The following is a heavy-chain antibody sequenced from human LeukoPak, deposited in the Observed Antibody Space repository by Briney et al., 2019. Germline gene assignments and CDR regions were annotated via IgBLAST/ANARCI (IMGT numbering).Heavy chain of an antibody. CDR3: ATAHCSGGSCSPYYFDY. CDR1: GFTFSVYG. CDR2: ISSSSTYI. Sequence: GGSLRLSCAASGFTFSVYGMNWVRRAPGKGLEWVSSISSSSTYIYYADSVKGRFTISRDNAKNSLYLQMNSLRAEDTAVYYCATAHCSGGSCSPYYFDYWGQGTLVTVSS. V-gene: IGHV3-21*01. D-gene: IGHD2-15*01. J-gene: IGHJ4*02.